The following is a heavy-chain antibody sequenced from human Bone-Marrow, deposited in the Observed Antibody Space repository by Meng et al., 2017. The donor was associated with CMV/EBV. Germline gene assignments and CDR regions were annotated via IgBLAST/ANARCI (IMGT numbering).Heavy chain of an antibody. CDR2: SNSDGSST. Sequence: GESLKISCAASGFTFRSYWMHWVRQAPGKGLVWVSRSNSDGSSTSYADSVKGRFTSSRDNAKNTLYLQMDSLRAEDSGVYYCARKFFGSRHLMDHWGQGTLVTVSS. D-gene: IGHD6-13*01. CDR1: GFTFRSYW. J-gene: IGHJ4*02. CDR3: ARKFFGSRHLMDH. V-gene: IGHV3-74*01.